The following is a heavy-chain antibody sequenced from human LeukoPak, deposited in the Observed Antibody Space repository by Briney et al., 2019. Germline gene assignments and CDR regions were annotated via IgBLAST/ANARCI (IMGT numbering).Heavy chain of an antibody. CDR3: ARDRSGTYYTFDV. D-gene: IGHD1-26*01. Sequence: SETLSLTCSVSAGSMGSSFWNWIRLSPGKGLEWIGYISYSGRTNYSPSLKSRVTISIDTSKNQLSLTLTSVTAADTALYYCARDRSGTYYTFDVWGQGTMVSVSA. CDR1: AGSMGSSF. CDR2: ISYSGRT. V-gene: IGHV4-59*13. J-gene: IGHJ3*01.